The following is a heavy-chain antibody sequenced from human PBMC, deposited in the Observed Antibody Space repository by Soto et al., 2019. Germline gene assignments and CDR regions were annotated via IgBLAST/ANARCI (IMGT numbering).Heavy chain of an antibody. CDR3: ARDPYYDYVWGSYPVDYYYDGMDV. CDR1: GFTFSSYA. V-gene: IGHV3-30-3*01. J-gene: IGHJ6*02. CDR2: ISYDGSNK. Sequence: GGSLRLSCAASGFTFSSYAMHWVRQAPGKGLEWVAVISYDGSNKYYADSVKGRFTISRDNSKNTLYLQMNSLRAEDTAVYYCARDPYYDYVWGSYPVDYYYDGMDVWGQGPTVTV. D-gene: IGHD3-16*02.